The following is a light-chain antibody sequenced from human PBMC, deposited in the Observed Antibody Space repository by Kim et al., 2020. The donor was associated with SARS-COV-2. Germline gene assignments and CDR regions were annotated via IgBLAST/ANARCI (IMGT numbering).Light chain of an antibody. CDR1: TCKIENNY. CDR3: AAWDDSLNGWV. V-gene: IGLV1-47*01. CDR2: RND. Sequence: GQTVNISCSGRTCKIENNYGYWFQQFPGTAPKLLMFRNDQRPTGIPDRFSGSKSGTSVSLAISGLRAEDEADYYCAAWDDSLNGWVFGGGTKLTVL. J-gene: IGLJ3*02.